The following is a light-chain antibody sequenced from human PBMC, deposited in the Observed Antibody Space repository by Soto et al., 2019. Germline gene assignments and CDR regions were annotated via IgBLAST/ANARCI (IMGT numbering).Light chain of an antibody. CDR3: SSYAGSTNPNFV. CDR2: EVN. V-gene: IGLV2-8*01. CDR1: SSDVGGYNY. Sequence: QSVLTQPPSASESPSQSVTIFCTGTSSDVGGYNYVSWYQQHPGKAPKLMIYEVNKRPSGVPDRFSGSKSGNTASPTVSGLQAEDEADYYCSSYAGSTNPNFVFGTGTKVTVL. J-gene: IGLJ1*01.